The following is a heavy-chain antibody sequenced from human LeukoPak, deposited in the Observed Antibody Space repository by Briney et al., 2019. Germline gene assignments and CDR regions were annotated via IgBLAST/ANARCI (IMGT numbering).Heavy chain of an antibody. J-gene: IGHJ3*02. Sequence: GGSLRLSCAASGFTFSSYGMHWVRQAPGKGLEWVAFIRYDGSNKYYADSVKGRFTISRDNSKNTLYLQMNSLRAEDTAVYYCAKDPCGGDCHDAFDIWGQGTMVTVSS. V-gene: IGHV3-30*02. CDR3: AKDPCGGDCHDAFDI. CDR1: GFTFSSYG. D-gene: IGHD2-21*01. CDR2: IRYDGSNK.